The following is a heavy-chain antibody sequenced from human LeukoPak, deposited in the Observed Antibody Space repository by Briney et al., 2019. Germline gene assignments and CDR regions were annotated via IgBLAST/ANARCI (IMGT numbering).Heavy chain of an antibody. CDR2: IYENGGTT. Sequence: PTGGSLRLSCVGSGFTFRSHAMSWVRQAPEKGLEFVSGIYENGGTTYYADSVKGRFSISRDNSKNTLYLQMDSLRGEDMAVYYCAKDFRIGYSAHFDYWGQGALVTVSS. D-gene: IGHD2-21*01. CDR3: AKDFRIGYSAHFDY. J-gene: IGHJ4*02. V-gene: IGHV3-23*01. CDR1: GFTFRSHA.